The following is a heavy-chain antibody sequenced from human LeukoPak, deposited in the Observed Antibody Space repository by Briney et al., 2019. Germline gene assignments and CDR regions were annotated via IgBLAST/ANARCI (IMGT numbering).Heavy chain of an antibody. Sequence: SETLSLTCAVSGYSISSGYYWAWIRQPPGKGVEWIGSIYHSGSTYYHPSLKSRVTISVDTSKNQCSLKLNSVTAADTSLYYCARHVVPAAQTSYMDVWGKGTTVTVSS. CDR1: GYSISSGYY. CDR3: ARHVVPAAQTSYMDV. CDR2: IYHSGST. V-gene: IGHV4-38-2*01. D-gene: IGHD2-2*01. J-gene: IGHJ6*03.